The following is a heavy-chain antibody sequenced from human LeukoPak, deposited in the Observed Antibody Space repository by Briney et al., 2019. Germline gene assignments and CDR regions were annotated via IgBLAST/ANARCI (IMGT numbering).Heavy chain of an antibody. CDR1: GFTVSSAY. Sequence: GGSLRLSCAASGFTVSSAYISWVRQAPGKGLEWVSVIYTVGSTYYADSVKGRFTISRDNSKNTLYLQMNSLRAEDTAVYYCASPSTGQSFDIWDQGTMVTVSS. CDR2: IYTVGST. D-gene: IGHD2-8*02. J-gene: IGHJ3*02. V-gene: IGHV3-53*01. CDR3: ASPSTGQSFDI.